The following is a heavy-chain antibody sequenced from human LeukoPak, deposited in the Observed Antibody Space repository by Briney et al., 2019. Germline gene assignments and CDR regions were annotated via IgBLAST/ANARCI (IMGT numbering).Heavy chain of an antibody. Sequence: PSETLSLTCSVPGDSISSYYWSWIRQSPGKGLEWIGYVHYSGSSNNNPSLKSRVTMSVDTSKNQFSLKLSSLTAADTAVYYCARGSTGQYDPWGQGILVTVSS. D-gene: IGHD1-14*01. J-gene: IGHJ5*02. CDR2: VHYSGSS. V-gene: IGHV4-59*01. CDR1: GDSISSYY. CDR3: ARGSTGQYDP.